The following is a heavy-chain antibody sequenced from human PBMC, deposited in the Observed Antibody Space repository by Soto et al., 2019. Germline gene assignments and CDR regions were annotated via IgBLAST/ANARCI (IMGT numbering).Heavy chain of an antibody. Sequence: QVSLVQSGAEVKKPGASVKISCKASGYTFTTHAMHWVRQAPGQRHEWMGGINPGSGDTRYSAKFQGRVTITRDTSATTVYMELRGLTFEDTAVYSCARGQHWLTHFHYWGQGTRVTVSS. CDR3: ARGQHWLTHFHY. D-gene: IGHD6-19*01. CDR1: GYTFTTHA. J-gene: IGHJ4*02. V-gene: IGHV1-3*01. CDR2: INPGSGDT.